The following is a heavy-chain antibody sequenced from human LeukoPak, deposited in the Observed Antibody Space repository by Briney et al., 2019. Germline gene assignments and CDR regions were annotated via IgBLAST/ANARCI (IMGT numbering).Heavy chain of an antibody. Sequence: SETLSLTCTVSGGSISSYYWSWIRQPPGKGLEWIGYIYYSGSTNYNPSLKSRVTISVDTSKNQFSLKLSPVTAADTAVYYCARETPLDYLYYFDYWGQGTLVTVSS. D-gene: IGHD3-16*01. V-gene: IGHV4-59*12. CDR2: IYYSGST. CDR3: ARETPLDYLYYFDY. CDR1: GGSISSYY. J-gene: IGHJ4*02.